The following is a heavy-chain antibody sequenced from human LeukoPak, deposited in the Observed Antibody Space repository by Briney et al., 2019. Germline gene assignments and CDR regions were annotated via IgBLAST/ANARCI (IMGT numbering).Heavy chain of an antibody. Sequence: SETLSLTCAVYGGSLSGYYWSWIRQPPGKGLEWIGEVNHSGSTNYNPSLKSRVTISVDTSKNQFSLKLSSVTAADTAVYYCASGVAYYFDYWGQGTLVTVSS. CDR2: VNHSGST. J-gene: IGHJ4*02. V-gene: IGHV4-34*01. CDR3: ASGVAYYFDY. D-gene: IGHD2-15*01. CDR1: GGSLSGYY.